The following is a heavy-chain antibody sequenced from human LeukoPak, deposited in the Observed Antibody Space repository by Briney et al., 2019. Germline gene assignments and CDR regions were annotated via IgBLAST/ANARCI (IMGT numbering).Heavy chain of an antibody. V-gene: IGHV4-34*01. CDR3: AEGPDSSSRHGADWFDP. CDR1: GGSFSGYY. CDR2: INHSGST. Sequence: PSETLSLTCAVYGGSFSGYYWSWIRQPPGKGLEWIGEINHSGSTNYNPSLKSRVTISVDTSKTRCSVKLSSVTAAEKPVICCAEGPDSSSRHGADWFDPWGQGTLVTVSS. D-gene: IGHD6-13*01. J-gene: IGHJ5*02.